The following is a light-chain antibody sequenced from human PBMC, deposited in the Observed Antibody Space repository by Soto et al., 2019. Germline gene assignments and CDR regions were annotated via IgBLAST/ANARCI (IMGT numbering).Light chain of an antibody. CDR1: QSLLHSNGYNY. Sequence: DIVMTQSPLSLPVTPGEPAPISCRSSQSLLHSNGYNYLDWYLQKPGQPPQLLIYLGSNRASGVPDRFSGSGSGTDFTLKISRVEAEDVGVYYCMQALQTPLTFGGGTKVDIK. V-gene: IGKV2-28*01. CDR2: LGS. CDR3: MQALQTPLT. J-gene: IGKJ4*01.